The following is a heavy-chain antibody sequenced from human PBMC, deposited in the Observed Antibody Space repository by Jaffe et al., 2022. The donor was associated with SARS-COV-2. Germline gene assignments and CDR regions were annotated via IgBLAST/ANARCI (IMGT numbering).Heavy chain of an antibody. J-gene: IGHJ4*02. D-gene: IGHD3-22*01. CDR3: ATSGYDSSGYLLKYYFDS. CDR1: GYTFTYRY. CDR2: ITPFNGNT. Sequence: QMQLVQSGAEVKKTGSSVKVSCKASGYTFTYRYLHWVRQAPGQALEWMGWITPFNGNTNYAQKFQDRVTLTRDRSMSTAYMELSSLRSEDTAMYYCATSGYDSSGYLLKYYFDSWGQGTLVTVSS. V-gene: IGHV1-45*02.